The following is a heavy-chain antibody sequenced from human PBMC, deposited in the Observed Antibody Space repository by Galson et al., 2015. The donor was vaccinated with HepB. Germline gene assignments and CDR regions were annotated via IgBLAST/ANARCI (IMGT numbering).Heavy chain of an antibody. CDR1: GFTFSSSA. Sequence: SLRLSCAASGFTFSSSAMSWVRQTPGKGLEWVTAISGDASRTYYADSVKGRFSISRDNAENSVSLQMSSLRVEDTAVYYCARSLWPEDFWGQGTLVTVSS. CDR2: ISGDASRT. J-gene: IGHJ4*02. D-gene: IGHD1-14*01. V-gene: IGHV3-23*01. CDR3: ARSLWPEDF.